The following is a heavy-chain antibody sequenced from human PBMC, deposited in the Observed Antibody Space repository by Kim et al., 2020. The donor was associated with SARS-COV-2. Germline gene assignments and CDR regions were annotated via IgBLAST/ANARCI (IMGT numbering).Heavy chain of an antibody. V-gene: IGHV3-33*01. D-gene: IGHD2-8*01. CDR1: GFTFSSYG. Sequence: GGSLRLSCAASGFTFSSYGMHWVRQAPGKGLEWVAVIWYDGSNKYYADSVKGRFTISRDNSKNTLYLQMNSLRAEDTAVYYCAREPPIVLMIHAFDIWGQGTMVTVSS. CDR3: AREPPIVLMIHAFDI. J-gene: IGHJ3*02. CDR2: IWYDGSNK.